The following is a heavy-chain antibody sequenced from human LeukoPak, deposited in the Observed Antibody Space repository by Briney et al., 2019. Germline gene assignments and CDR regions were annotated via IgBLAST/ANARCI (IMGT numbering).Heavy chain of an antibody. CDR3: APARPTNYHYYYYMDV. J-gene: IGHJ6*03. Sequence: PSETLSLTCAVYGGSFSGYYWSWIRQPPGKGLEWIGEINHSGSTDYNPSLKSRVTISVDTSKNQFSLKLSSVTAADTAVYYCAPARPTNYHYYYYMDVWGKGTTVTVSS. CDR1: GGSFSGYY. CDR2: INHSGST. D-gene: IGHD6-6*01. V-gene: IGHV4-34*01.